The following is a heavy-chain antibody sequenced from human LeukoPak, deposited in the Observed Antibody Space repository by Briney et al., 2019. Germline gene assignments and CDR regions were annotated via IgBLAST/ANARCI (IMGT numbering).Heavy chain of an antibody. CDR3: AKGYYGSGSYGWFDY. Sequence: GGSLRLSCAASGFTFSNYGMGWVRQAPGKGLEWVSVISSSTYYADSVRGRFTISRDNSKNTLFLHMNSLRAEDTAVYSCAKGYYGSGSYGWFDYWGQGTLVTVSS. J-gene: IGHJ4*02. D-gene: IGHD3-10*01. V-gene: IGHV3-23*01. CDR2: ISSST. CDR1: GFTFSNYG.